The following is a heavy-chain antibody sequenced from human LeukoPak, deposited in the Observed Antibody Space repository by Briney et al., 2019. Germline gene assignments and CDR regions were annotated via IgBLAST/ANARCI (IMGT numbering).Heavy chain of an antibody. CDR2: IGTAGDT. Sequence: PGGSLRLSCAASGFTFSSYDMHWVRQATGKGLEWVSAIGTAGDTYYPGSVKGRFTISRENAKDSLYLQMNSLRAEDTAVYYCAKDARSSWYTGADYWGQGTLVTVSS. D-gene: IGHD6-13*01. CDR1: GFTFSSYD. CDR3: AKDARSSWYTGADY. J-gene: IGHJ4*02. V-gene: IGHV3-13*01.